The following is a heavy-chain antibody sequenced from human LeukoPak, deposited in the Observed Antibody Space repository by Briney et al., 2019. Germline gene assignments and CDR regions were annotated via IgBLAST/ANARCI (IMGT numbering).Heavy chain of an antibody. CDR1: GGSFSGYY. Sequence: SETLSLTCDVSGGSFSGYYWSWVRQPPGKGLEWIGEINHSGITNYNPSLKSRVTISVDTSKNQFSLKLSSVTAADTAVSYCARVLGSYGRTDAFDIWGQGTMVTVSS. V-gene: IGHV4-34*01. CDR2: INHSGIT. D-gene: IGHD5-18*01. CDR3: ARVLGSYGRTDAFDI. J-gene: IGHJ3*02.